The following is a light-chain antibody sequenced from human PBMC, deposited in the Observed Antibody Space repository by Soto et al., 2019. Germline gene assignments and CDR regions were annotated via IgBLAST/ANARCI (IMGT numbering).Light chain of an antibody. CDR2: GAS. CDR3: QQRTYSIN. V-gene: IGKV3-11*01. Sequence: ETVMTQSPVTLSVSPVDTATLSFRSSQRVSNHFAWYQQKPGQAPRLLIYGASSRATGIPDRFSGSGSGTDFTLTISSLEPEDFAVYYCQQRTYSINFGQRTRLEI. CDR1: QRVSNH. J-gene: IGKJ5*01.